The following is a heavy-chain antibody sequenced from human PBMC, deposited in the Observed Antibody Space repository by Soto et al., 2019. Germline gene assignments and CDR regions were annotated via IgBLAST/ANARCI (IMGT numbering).Heavy chain of an antibody. V-gene: IGHV3-11*04. Sequence: KTGGSLRLSCAASGFTFSDYYMSWIRQAPGKGLEWVSYISGSGGSTYYADSVKGRFTISRDNSKNTLHLQMNSLRAEDTAVYYCAREETRNYGNYYGMDVWGQGTTVTVSS. CDR3: AREETRNYGNYYGMDV. CDR2: ISGSGGST. D-gene: IGHD4-4*01. J-gene: IGHJ6*02. CDR1: GFTFSDYY.